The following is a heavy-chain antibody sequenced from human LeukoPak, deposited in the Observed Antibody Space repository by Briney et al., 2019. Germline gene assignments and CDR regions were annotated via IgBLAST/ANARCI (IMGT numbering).Heavy chain of an antibody. CDR2: TSWNSGSI. CDR1: GFTFDDYA. Sequence: PGGSLRLSCAASGFTFDDYAMHWVRQAPGKGLEWVSGTSWNSGSIGYADSVKGRFTISRDNAKNSLYLQMNSLRAEDTAVYYCARGEWRITIFGVVTKGGDYWGQGTLVTVSS. J-gene: IGHJ4*02. V-gene: IGHV3-9*01. CDR3: ARGEWRITIFGVVTKGGDY. D-gene: IGHD3-3*01.